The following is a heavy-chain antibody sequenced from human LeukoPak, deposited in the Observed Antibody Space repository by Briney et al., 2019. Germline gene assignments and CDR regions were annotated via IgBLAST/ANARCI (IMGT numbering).Heavy chain of an antibody. Sequence: ASVKVSCKASGYTFTGYYMHWVRQAPGQGLEWMGWINPNSGGTNYAQKFQGRVTMTRDTSISTAYVEVSRLRSDDTAVYYCARDQGWFGELTFDYWGQGTLVTVSS. CDR2: INPNSGGT. V-gene: IGHV1-2*02. J-gene: IGHJ4*02. D-gene: IGHD3-10*01. CDR3: ARDQGWFGELTFDY. CDR1: GYTFTGYY.